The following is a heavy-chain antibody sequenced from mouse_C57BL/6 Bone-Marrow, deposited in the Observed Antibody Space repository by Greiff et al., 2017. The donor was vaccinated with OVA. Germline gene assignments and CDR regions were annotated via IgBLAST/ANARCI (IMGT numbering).Heavy chain of an antibody. J-gene: IGHJ1*03. CDR3: ARDGYCSYWYFDV. CDR2: INPSSGYT. D-gene: IGHD2-3*01. V-gene: IGHV1-7*01. CDR1: GYTFTSYW. Sequence: QVQLKQSGAELAKPGASVKLSCKASGYTFTSYWMHWVKQRPGQGLEWIGYINPSSGYTKYNQKFKDKATLTADKSSSTAYMQLSSLTYEDSAVYYFARDGYCSYWYFDVWGTGTTVTVSS.